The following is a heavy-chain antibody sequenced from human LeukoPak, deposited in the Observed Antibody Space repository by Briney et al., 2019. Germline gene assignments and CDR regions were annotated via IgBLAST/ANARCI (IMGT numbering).Heavy chain of an antibody. D-gene: IGHD3-22*01. CDR2: ISAYNGNT. CDR1: GYTFTSYG. J-gene: IGHJ4*02. V-gene: IGHV1-18*01. Sequence: GASVKVSCKASGYTFTSYGISWVRQAPGQGLGWMGWISAYNGNTNYAQKFQGRVTMTRNTSISTAYMELSSLRSEDTAVYYCARGSYYDSSGYYYEEAYYYFDYWGQGTLVTVSS. CDR3: ARGSYYDSSGYYYEEAYYYFDY.